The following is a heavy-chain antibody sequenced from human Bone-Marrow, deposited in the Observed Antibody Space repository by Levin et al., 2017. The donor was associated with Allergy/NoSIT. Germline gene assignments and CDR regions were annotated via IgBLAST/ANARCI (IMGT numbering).Heavy chain of an antibody. CDR1: GYSLPTYG. CDR2: IIVSNGVT. CDR3: ARVRSHEPFDF. V-gene: IGHV1-18*01. Sequence: GESLKISCEASGYSLPTYGITWVRQAPGQGLEWMGWIIVSNGVTNYAPRFQDRVTMTTDTSTTAYMELDSLTADDTAIYYCARVRSHEPFDFWGQGTLVTVSS. J-gene: IGHJ4*02.